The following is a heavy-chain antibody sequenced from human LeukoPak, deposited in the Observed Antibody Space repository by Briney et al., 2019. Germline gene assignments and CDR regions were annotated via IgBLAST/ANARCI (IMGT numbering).Heavy chain of an antibody. Sequence: PGGSLRLSCAASGFTFSSYAMSWVRRAPGKGLEWVSTISGSGGSTFYADSVRGRFTISRDNSKNTLYLQMNSLRVEDTAVYHCAKGAPWGDRYFDLWGRGTLVTVSS. CDR3: AKGAPWGDRYFDL. V-gene: IGHV3-23*01. CDR2: ISGSGGST. D-gene: IGHD2-21*02. CDR1: GFTFSSYA. J-gene: IGHJ2*01.